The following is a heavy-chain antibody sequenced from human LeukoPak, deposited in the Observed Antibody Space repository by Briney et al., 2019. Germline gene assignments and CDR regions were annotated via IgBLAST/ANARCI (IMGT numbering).Heavy chain of an antibody. CDR3: ARGGGLDV. CDR2: INHNGNVN. Sequence: SGGPLRLSCAASGFTLSSYWMNWARQAPGKGLEWVASINHNGNVNYYVDSVKGRFTISRDNAKNSLYLQMSNLRAEDTAVYFCARGGGLDVWGQGATVTVSS. J-gene: IGHJ6*02. CDR1: GFTLSSYW. V-gene: IGHV3-7*03. D-gene: IGHD3-16*01.